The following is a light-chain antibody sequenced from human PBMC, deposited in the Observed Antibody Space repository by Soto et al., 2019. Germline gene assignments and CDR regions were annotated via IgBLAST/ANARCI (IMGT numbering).Light chain of an antibody. V-gene: IGKV4-1*01. CDR3: KQYYSTPLT. Sequence: DIVMTQSPDSLAVSLGERATINCKSSQSVLYSSNNKNYLAWYQQKPGQPPKLLIYWASTRESGVPDRCSGSGSGTDFTLTISSLQAEDVAVYYCKQYYSTPLTFGGGTKVEIK. CDR2: WAS. CDR1: QSVLYSSNNKNY. J-gene: IGKJ4*01.